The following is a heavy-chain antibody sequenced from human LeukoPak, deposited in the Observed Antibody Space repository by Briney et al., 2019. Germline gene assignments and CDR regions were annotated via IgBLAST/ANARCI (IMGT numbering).Heavy chain of an antibody. D-gene: IGHD5/OR15-5a*01. CDR3: ARKVFYDLETGYGWFDP. J-gene: IGHJ5*02. CDR2: ISPYNNDT. V-gene: IGHV1-18*01. CDR1: GYTFINYG. Sequence: ASVKVSCKPSGYTFINYGFTWVRQAPGQGLEWMGWISPYNNDTRYEQNSQGRVTLTTDTSSSTAYLELGSLRFDDTAIYYCARKVFYDLETGYGWFDPWGQGTLVTVSS.